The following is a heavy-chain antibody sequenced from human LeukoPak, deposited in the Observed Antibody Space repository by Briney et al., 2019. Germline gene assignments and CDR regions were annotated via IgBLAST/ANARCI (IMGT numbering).Heavy chain of an antibody. CDR2: VWYDRGNT. CDR3: ARDRGGGGYNWVDS. Sequence: GGSLSLSCAASGFSFSIYGMHGVRQAPGRGREGVAVVWYDRGNTYYGDSVKSRFPTSSDNSKNSLHLQVSTLTAEDTAVYHCARDRGGGGYNWVDSWGEGNLVTVSS. J-gene: IGHJ5*01. CDR1: GFSFSIYG. D-gene: IGHD3-10*01. V-gene: IGHV3-33*01.